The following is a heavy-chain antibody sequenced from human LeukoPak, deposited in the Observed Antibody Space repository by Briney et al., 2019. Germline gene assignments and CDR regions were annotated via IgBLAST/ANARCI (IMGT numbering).Heavy chain of an antibody. CDR2: IDWDDDK. CDR1: GFSLTTNKMC. CDR3: ARIIAGPDFFDY. J-gene: IGHJ4*02. Sequence: SGPTLVKPTQTLTLTCTFSGFSLTTNKMCVSRIRQPPGKALEWLARIDWDDDKYYSTSLKTRLTISKDTSKNQVVLTMTNVDPVDTATYYCARIIAGPDFFDYWGQGTQITVSS. V-gene: IGHV2-70*11. D-gene: IGHD2-21*01.